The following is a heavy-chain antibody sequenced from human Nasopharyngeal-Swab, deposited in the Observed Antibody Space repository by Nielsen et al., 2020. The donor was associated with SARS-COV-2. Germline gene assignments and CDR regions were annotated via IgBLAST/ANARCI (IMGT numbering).Heavy chain of an antibody. CDR3: ATYPRHDAFDI. J-gene: IGHJ3*02. Sequence: GGPLRLSFAASGFTVSSNYMSWVRQAPGKGLEWVSVIYSGGSTYYADSVKGRFTISRHNSKNTLYLQMNSLRAEDTAVYYCATYPRHDAFDIWGQGTMVTVSS. D-gene: IGHD6-25*01. CDR2: IYSGGST. V-gene: IGHV3-53*04. CDR1: GFTVSSNY.